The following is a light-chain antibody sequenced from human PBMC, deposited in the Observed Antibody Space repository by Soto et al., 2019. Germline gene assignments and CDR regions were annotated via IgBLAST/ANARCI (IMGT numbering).Light chain of an antibody. CDR3: HQYNNWPYT. J-gene: IGKJ2*01. V-gene: IGKV3D-15*01. CDR2: GAS. CDR1: QRISSN. Sequence: EIVMTQSPATLSVSPGERATLSCRASQRISSNLGWYQQKPGQAPRLLIYGASTRATGIPARFSGSGSGTEFTLTISSLQSEDFAVYYCHQYNNWPYTFGQGTKLEIK.